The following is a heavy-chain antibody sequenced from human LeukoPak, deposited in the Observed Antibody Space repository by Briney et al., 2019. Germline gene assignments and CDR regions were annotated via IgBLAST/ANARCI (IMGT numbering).Heavy chain of an antibody. J-gene: IGHJ4*01. Sequence: PGRSLTPSCAASGFTVTSNYMTWVRQAPGKGLEWVSIIYSGGYTDYADSVKGRFTISRDNSKNTLYLQMNSLRAEDTAVYYCARRLEYSGSKGVFDYWGHGDLVSVSS. V-gene: IGHV3-66*01. D-gene: IGHD1-26*01. CDR3: ARRLEYSGSKGVFDY. CDR1: GFTVTSNY. CDR2: IYSGGYT.